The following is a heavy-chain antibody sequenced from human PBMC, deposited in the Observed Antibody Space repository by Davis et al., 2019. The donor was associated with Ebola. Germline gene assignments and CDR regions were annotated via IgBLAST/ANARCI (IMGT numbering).Heavy chain of an antibody. CDR3: ARDFDGMDV. J-gene: IGHJ6*02. D-gene: IGHD3-3*01. CDR2: INPNTGGT. V-gene: IGHV1-2*04. CDR1: GYTFTGFY. Sequence: ASVKVSCKASGYTFTGFYIHWARQAPGQGLEWLGWINPNTGGTNYAQKFQGWVTMNRDTSISTAYMELSRLRSDDTAVYYCARDFDGMDVWGQGTTVTVSS.